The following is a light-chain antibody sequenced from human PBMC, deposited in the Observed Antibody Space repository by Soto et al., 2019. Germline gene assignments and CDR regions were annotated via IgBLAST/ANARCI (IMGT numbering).Light chain of an antibody. CDR2: AAS. J-gene: IGKJ4*01. Sequence: DIQMTQSPSSLSASVGDRVTITCRARQGISNYLAWYQQIPGKVPKLLISAASALQSGVPSRFSGSGAGTDFTLTISSLQHEDVETYYCQKYTNVPAFGGGTKVEIK. CDR3: QKYTNVPA. V-gene: IGKV1-27*01. CDR1: QGISNY.